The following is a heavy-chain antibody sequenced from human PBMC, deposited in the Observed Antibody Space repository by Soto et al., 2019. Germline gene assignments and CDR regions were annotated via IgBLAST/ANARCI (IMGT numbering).Heavy chain of an antibody. J-gene: IGHJ6*01. V-gene: IGHV4-30-2*01. Sequence: SETLSVTCAFSVDSITIVGYAWSWIRQPPGKALEWIGYVYHTGTTYYTAALKSRVTISLDRSKNRISLSLNSVTAADTAVYYCPATVFGESSHYALDVWGQGTTVTVSS. CDR1: VDSITIVGYA. CDR3: PATVFGESSHYALDV. D-gene: IGHD3-3*01. CDR2: VYHTGTT.